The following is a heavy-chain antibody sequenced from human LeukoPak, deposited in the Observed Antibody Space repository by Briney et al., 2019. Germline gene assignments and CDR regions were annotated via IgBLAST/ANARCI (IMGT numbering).Heavy chain of an antibody. D-gene: IGHD3-9*01. J-gene: IGHJ4*02. V-gene: IGHV3-64D*06. Sequence: GGSLRLSCSTSGFTFSNHFMHWARQAPGKGLEYVSSIGPNGASTLYADSVKGRFTISRDNSKNALYLQLTSLRLEDTALYYCVKDLTGTWSFDYWGQRTLVTVPS. CDR1: GFTFSNHF. CDR2: IGPNGAST. CDR3: VKDLTGTWSFDY.